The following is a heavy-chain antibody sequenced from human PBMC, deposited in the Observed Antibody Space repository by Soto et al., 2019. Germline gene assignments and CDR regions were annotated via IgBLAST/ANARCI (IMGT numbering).Heavy chain of an antibody. CDR2: IYSGGST. Sequence: EVQLVETGGGLIQPGGSLRLSCAASGFTVSSNYMSWVRQAPGKGLEWVSVIYSGGSTYYADSVKGRFTISRDNSKNTLYLQMNSLRAEDTAVYYCARDAVMGTYCGGDCPVGYGMDVWGQGTTVTVSS. J-gene: IGHJ6*02. CDR1: GFTVSSNY. D-gene: IGHD2-21*02. V-gene: IGHV3-53*02. CDR3: ARDAVMGTYCGGDCPVGYGMDV.